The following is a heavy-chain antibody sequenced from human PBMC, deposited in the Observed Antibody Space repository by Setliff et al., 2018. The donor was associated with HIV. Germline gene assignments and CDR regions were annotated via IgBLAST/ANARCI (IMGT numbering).Heavy chain of an antibody. J-gene: IGHJ3*02. D-gene: IGHD3-16*02. CDR2: IYYSGST. CDR1: GGSMSSHY. Sequence: SETLSLTCTVSGGSMSSHYLSWTRQSPGKGLEWIGSIYYSGSTNYNPSVKSRVTISIDTSKKQFSLKLSSVTAADTAVYYCARESLNLGELSSNPDASDIWGQGTMVTVSS. CDR3: ARESLNLGELSSNPDASDI. V-gene: IGHV4-59*11.